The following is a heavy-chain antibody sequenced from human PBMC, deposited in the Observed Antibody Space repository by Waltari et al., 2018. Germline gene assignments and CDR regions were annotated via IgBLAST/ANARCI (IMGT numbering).Heavy chain of an antibody. D-gene: IGHD3-22*01. CDR1: GFIFSGYA. Sequence: QVQLVESGGGVVQPGRSLRLSCVASGFIFSGYAIHWVRQAPGKGLEWVAVVSYDGSNKLYADSVRGRFTISRDNSKNTLYLQMNSLGPEDTAMYYCARAPGISTASDKWFLHYWGQGTLVTVSS. CDR2: VSYDGSNK. V-gene: IGHV3-30-3*01. J-gene: IGHJ4*02. CDR3: ARAPGISTASDKWFLHY.